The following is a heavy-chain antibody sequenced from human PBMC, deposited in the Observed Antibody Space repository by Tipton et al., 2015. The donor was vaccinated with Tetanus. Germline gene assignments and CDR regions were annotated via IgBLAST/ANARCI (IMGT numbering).Heavy chain of an antibody. CDR1: GYTFNTFG. V-gene: IGHV1-18*01. J-gene: IGHJ4*02. CDR3: ARVPTNPLAVDRPTDY. D-gene: IGHD6-19*01. Sequence: QSGAEVKKPGASVKVSCKASGYTFNTFGISWVRQAPGQGLEWIGWISVYNGNTNYGQNVQGRVTMTTDTPASTAYMELRSLRSDDTAVYYCARVPTNPLAVDRPTDYWGQGTLVTVSS. CDR2: ISVYNGNT.